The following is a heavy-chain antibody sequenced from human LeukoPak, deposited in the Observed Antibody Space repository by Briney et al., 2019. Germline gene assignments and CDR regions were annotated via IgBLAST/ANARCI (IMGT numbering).Heavy chain of an antibody. CDR3: AKVRGSSSWKRKYYFDY. CDR1: GFTFSSYA. Sequence: GGSLRLSCAASGFTFSSYAMSWVRQAPGKGLEWVSAISGSSGSTYYADSVKGRFTISRDNSKNTLYLQMNSLRAEDTAVYYCAKVRGSSSWKRKYYFDYWGQGTLVTVSS. V-gene: IGHV3-23*01. D-gene: IGHD6-13*01. CDR2: ISGSSGST. J-gene: IGHJ4*02.